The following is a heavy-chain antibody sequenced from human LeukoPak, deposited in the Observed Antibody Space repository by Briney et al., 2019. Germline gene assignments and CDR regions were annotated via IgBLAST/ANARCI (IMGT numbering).Heavy chain of an antibody. CDR1: GGSFSGYY. V-gene: IGHV4-34*01. J-gene: IGHJ3*02. CDR3: ARGGVYYYDSSDTFDI. CDR2: INHSGST. Sequence: SETLSLTCAVYGGSFSGYYWSWIRQPPGKGLEWIGEINHSGSTKYNPSLKSRVTISVDTSKNQFSLKLSSVTAADTAVYYCARGGVYYYDSSDTFDIWGQGTMVTVSS. D-gene: IGHD3-22*01.